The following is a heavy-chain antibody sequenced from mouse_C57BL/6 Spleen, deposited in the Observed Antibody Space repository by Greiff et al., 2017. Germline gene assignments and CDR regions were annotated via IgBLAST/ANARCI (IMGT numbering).Heavy chain of an antibody. D-gene: IGHD2-12*01. V-gene: IGHV1-59*01. Sequence: QVQLQQPGAELVRPGTSVKLSCKASGYTFTSYCMHWVKQRPGQGLEWIGVIDPSDSYTNYNQKFTGKATLTVDTSSSTAYMQLSSLTSGDSAVYDCARSENDGPPRYYCDYWGKGTTLTVSS. J-gene: IGHJ2*01. CDR1: GYTFTSYC. CDR3: ARSENDGPPRYYCDY. CDR2: IDPSDSYT.